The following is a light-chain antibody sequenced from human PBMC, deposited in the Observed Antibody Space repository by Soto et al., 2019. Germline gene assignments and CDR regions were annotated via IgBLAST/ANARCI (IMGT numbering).Light chain of an antibody. Sequence: DIFMTQSPDSLTLSLGERATINCKSSQSVFSRFRNKNYLGWFQQKPGQTPRLLIYWASTRESGVSDRFSGSGSGTDFTLTIDSLQAEDVAVYYCQQYYTTHKWTFGQGTKV. CDR2: WAS. J-gene: IGKJ1*01. CDR1: QSVFSRFRNKNY. CDR3: QQYYTTHKWT. V-gene: IGKV4-1*01.